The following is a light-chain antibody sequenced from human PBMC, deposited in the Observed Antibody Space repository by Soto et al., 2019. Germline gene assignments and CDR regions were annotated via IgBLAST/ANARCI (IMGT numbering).Light chain of an antibody. Sequence: TQSPATLSLSPGERATLSCXASQSVSSYLAWYQQKPGQAPRLLIYDASKRATGIPARFSGSGFGTDYTLTISSLEPEDFAVYYCQQRSKWRTFGQGTKVEIK. V-gene: IGKV3-11*01. CDR1: QSVSSY. CDR2: DAS. J-gene: IGKJ1*01. CDR3: QQRSKWRT.